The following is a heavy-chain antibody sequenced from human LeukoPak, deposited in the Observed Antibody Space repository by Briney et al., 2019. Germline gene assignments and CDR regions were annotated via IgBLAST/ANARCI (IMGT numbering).Heavy chain of an antibody. D-gene: IGHD1-26*01. Sequence: GASVTVSCKASGYTFTGYYMHWVRQAPGQGLEWMGWINPNSGGTNYAQKFQGRVTMTRDTSISTAYMELSRLRSDDTAVYYCARALRVGATSKGYWGQGTLVTVSS. CDR2: INPNSGGT. CDR1: GYTFTGYY. CDR3: ARALRVGATSKGY. V-gene: IGHV1-2*02. J-gene: IGHJ4*02.